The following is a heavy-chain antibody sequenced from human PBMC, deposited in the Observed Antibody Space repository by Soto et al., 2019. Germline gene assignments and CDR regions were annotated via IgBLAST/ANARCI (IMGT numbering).Heavy chain of an antibody. Sequence: EVQLVESGGGLVKPGGSLRLSCAVSGFTFSNAWMNWVRQAPGKGLEWVGRIKSKADGGTTDYAAPVKGRFTISRDDSENTLYLQMNSLKTDDTAVYYCTRIRSSSWTDYWGQGTLVTVSS. D-gene: IGHD6-13*01. J-gene: IGHJ4*02. V-gene: IGHV3-15*07. CDR1: GFTFSNAW. CDR3: TRIRSSSWTDY. CDR2: IKSKADGGTT.